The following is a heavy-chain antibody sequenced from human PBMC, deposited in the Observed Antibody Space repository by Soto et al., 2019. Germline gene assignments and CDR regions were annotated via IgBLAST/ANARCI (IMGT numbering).Heavy chain of an antibody. CDR1: GFTFSSYA. J-gene: IGHJ4*02. CDR3: AKDSWNTMIIVDPGPSFDY. Sequence: GGSLRLSCAGSGFTFSSYAMSWVRQAPGKGLEWVSTIRGSGGSTYYAASVKGRFTISRDNSKNTLYLQMNSLRAEDTAVYYCAKDSWNTMIIVDPGPSFDYWGQGTLVTVSS. V-gene: IGHV3-23*01. CDR2: IRGSGGST. D-gene: IGHD3-22*01.